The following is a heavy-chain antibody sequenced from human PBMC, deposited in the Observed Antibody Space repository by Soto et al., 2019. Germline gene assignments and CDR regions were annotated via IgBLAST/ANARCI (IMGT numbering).Heavy chain of an antibody. Sequence: QVQLQESGPGLVKPSETLSLTCSVSGESVSSGYYYWTWIRQPPGKGLEWIGSILSSGRTNYNPSLKSRVSMSVDTSKNQFSLRLTSVGAADTAIYFCARVVRCTRSGCYNLAMDVWGQGTTVTVFS. V-gene: IGHV4-61*01. J-gene: IGHJ6*02. CDR2: ILSSGRT. CDR1: GESVSSGYYY. D-gene: IGHD2-2*01. CDR3: ARVVRCTRSGCYNLAMDV.